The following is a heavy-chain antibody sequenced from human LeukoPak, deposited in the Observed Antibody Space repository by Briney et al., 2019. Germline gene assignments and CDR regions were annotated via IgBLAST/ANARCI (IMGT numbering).Heavy chain of an antibody. Sequence: KTSETLSLTCTVSGGSISSYYWSWIRQPAGKGLEWIGRIYTSGSTNYNPSLKSRVTMSVDTSKNRFSLKLSSVTAADTAVYYCARDLGYCSSTSCDSVGWFDPWGQGTLVTVSS. D-gene: IGHD2-2*01. CDR3: ARDLGYCSSTSCDSVGWFDP. CDR2: IYTSGST. CDR1: GGSISSYY. J-gene: IGHJ5*02. V-gene: IGHV4-4*07.